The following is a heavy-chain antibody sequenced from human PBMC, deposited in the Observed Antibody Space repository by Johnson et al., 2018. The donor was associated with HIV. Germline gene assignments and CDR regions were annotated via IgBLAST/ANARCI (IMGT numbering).Heavy chain of an antibody. D-gene: IGHD1-26*01. Sequence: VQLVESGGGVVQPGRSLRLSCAASGFTFSSYAMYWVRQAPGKGLEWVSGINWNCANTRYADSVKGRFTISRDNVKNSLYLQMSSLRAEDTALYYCARTLKWELGLPDWDAFDIWGQGTMVTVSS. V-gene: IGHV3-20*04. CDR2: INWNCANT. J-gene: IGHJ3*02. CDR1: GFTFSSYA. CDR3: ARTLKWELGLPDWDAFDI.